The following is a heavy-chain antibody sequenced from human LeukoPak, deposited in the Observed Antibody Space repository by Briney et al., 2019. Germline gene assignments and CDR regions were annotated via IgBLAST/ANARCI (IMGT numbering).Heavy chain of an antibody. V-gene: IGHV1-18*03. CDR3: ARGNGFITMVWGVIIGFFWFDP. Sequence: GASVKVSCKASGYTFTSYGISWVRQAPGQGREWMGWISAYNGNTNYAQKLQGRVTMTTDTSTSTAYMELRSLRSDDMAVYYCARGNGFITMVWGVIIGFFWFDPWGQGTLVTVSS. CDR1: GYTFTSYG. D-gene: IGHD3-10*01. CDR2: ISAYNGNT. J-gene: IGHJ5*02.